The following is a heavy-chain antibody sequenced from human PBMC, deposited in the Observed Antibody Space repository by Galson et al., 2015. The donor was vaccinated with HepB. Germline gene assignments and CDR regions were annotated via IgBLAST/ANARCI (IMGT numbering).Heavy chain of an antibody. CDR1: GGSFSGFY. J-gene: IGHJ4*02. CDR2: INHSGST. D-gene: IGHD6-13*01. CDR3: ARASSYSSSYYDF. V-gene: IGHV4-34*01. Sequence: ETLSLTCAVYGGSFSGFYWSWIRQPPGKGLEWIGEINHSGSTNYKPSLKSRVTISVDKSKNQFSLQLRSVTAADTAVYYCARASSYSSSYYDFWGQGILVTVSS.